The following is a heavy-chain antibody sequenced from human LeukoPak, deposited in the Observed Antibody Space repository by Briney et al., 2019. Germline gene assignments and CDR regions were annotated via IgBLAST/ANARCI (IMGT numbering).Heavy chain of an antibody. J-gene: IGHJ4*02. CDR3: ARRYDSGGYYVFVASRGGYFDY. V-gene: IGHV4-34*01. Sequence: SETLSLTCAVYGGSFSGYYGSWIRQPPGKGLEWVGEINHIGSTNYNPSLTSRVPISVDTSKTQFSLKLSSVPAADTAVYYCARRYDSGGYYVFVASRGGYFDYWGQGTLVTVSS. CDR2: INHIGST. D-gene: IGHD3-22*01. CDR1: GGSFSGYY.